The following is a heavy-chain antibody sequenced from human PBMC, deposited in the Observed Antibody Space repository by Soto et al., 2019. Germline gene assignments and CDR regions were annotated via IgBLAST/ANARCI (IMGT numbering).Heavy chain of an antibody. CDR3: ARGILWGRYLYYGMDV. V-gene: IGHV4-34*01. CDR1: GGSFSGYF. Sequence: QVQLQQWGAGLLKPSETLSLTCAVYGGSFSGYFWSWIRQPPGKGLEWIGEINHSGSTNYNPSLESRVTVSVDTSKNQFSLKLSSVTAADTAVYYGARGILWGRYLYYGMDVWGQGTTVTVSS. J-gene: IGHJ6*02. D-gene: IGHD3-16*01. CDR2: INHSGST.